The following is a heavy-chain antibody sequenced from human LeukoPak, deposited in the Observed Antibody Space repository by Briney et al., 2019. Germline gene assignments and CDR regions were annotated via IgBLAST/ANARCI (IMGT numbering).Heavy chain of an antibody. V-gene: IGHV3-23*01. J-gene: IGHJ2*01. CDR2: VSITGGTT. Sequence: GGSLRPSCAASGFTFSDYAMSWVRQAPERGLEWASVVSITGGTTYNADSVKGRFTISRDNSKNTLYLQMRNLRVDDTAVYYCAISPLRGYFDLWGRGTLVTVSS. CDR1: GFTFSDYA. CDR3: AISPLRGYFDL. D-gene: IGHD5-12*01.